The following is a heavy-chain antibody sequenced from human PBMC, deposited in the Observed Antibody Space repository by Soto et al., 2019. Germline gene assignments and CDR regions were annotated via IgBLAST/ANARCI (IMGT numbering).Heavy chain of an antibody. V-gene: IGHV4-59*01. CDR3: ARGVWFGELSTNAFDI. J-gene: IGHJ3*02. CDR2: IYYSGST. D-gene: IGHD3-10*01. CDR1: GGSISSYY. Sequence: PSETLSLTCTVSGGSISSYYWSWIRQPPGKGLEWIGYIYYSGSTNYNPSLKSRVTISVDTSKNQFSLKLSSVTAADTAVYYCARGVWFGELSTNAFDIWGQGTMVTVSS.